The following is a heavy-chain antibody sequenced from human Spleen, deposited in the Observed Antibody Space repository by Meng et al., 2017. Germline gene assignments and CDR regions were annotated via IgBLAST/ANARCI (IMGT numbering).Heavy chain of an antibody. D-gene: IGHD4-17*01. CDR1: GYTFITYA. V-gene: IGHV1-3*01. CDR2: INGGNGNT. CDR3: ARGGSTMVTTWFDP. Sequence: QVQLVQSGAEVKKPGASVKVSCEASGYTFITYAIHWVRQAPGQRLEWMGWINGGNGNTRYSQKFQGRVTITRDTSASTAYMELSSLRSEDTAVYYCARGGSTMVTTWFDPWGQGTLVTVSS. J-gene: IGHJ5*02.